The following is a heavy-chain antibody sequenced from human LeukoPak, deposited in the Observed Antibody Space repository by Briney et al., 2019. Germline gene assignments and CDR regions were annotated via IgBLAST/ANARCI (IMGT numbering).Heavy chain of an antibody. CDR3: ARGRQRVWFGELGKSFDY. D-gene: IGHD3-10*01. CDR2: INHSGST. Sequence: SETLSLTCAVYGGSFSGYYWSWIRQPPGKGLEWIGEINHSGSTNYNPSLKSRVTISVDTSKNQFSLKLSSVTAADTAVYYCARGRQRVWFGELGKSFDYWGQGTLVTVSS. J-gene: IGHJ4*02. V-gene: IGHV4-34*01. CDR1: GGSFSGYY.